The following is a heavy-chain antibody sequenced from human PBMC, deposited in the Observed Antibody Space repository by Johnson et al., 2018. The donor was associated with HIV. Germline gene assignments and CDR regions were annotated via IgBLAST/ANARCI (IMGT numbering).Heavy chain of an antibody. J-gene: IGHJ3*01. CDR2: FCGYARTI. Sequence: QVQLVESGGGLVKPGRSLTLSCAPSGFTFSDPYLPWFRQAPRTGLQWISYFCGYARTIYYADSRRCLCPISRDNAKNSLYLQMNSLRAEDTAVYYCARDYYDSGDQWAHVAFDVWGQGIMVTVSS. D-gene: IGHD3-22*01. CDR3: ARDYYDSGDQWAHVAFDV. V-gene: IGHV3-11*04. CDR1: GFTFSDPY.